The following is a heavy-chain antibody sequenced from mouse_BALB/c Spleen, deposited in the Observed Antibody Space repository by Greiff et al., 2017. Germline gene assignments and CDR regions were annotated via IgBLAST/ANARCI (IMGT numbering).Heavy chain of an antibody. CDR1: GDSITSGY. CDR2: ISYSGST. D-gene: IGHD2-4*01. V-gene: IGHV3-8*02. J-gene: IGHJ1*01. Sequence: DVHLVESGPSLVKPSQTLSLTCSVTGDSITSGYWNWIRKFPGNKLEYMGYISYSGSTYYNPSLKSRISITRDTSKNQYYLQLNSVTTEDTATYYCARYSTMITTNFDVWGAGTTVTVSS. CDR3: ARYSTMITTNFDV.